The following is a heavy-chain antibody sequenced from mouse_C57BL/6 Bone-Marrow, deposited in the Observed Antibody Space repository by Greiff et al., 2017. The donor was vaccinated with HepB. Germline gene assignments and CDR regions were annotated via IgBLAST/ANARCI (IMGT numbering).Heavy chain of an antibody. D-gene: IGHD3-2*02. CDR3: ARDSSVAYFDY. V-gene: IGHV1-82*01. CDR2: IYPGDGDT. Sequence: VQLQESGPELVKPGASVKISCKASGYAFSSSWMNWVKQRPGKGLEWIGRIYPGDGDTNYNGKFKGKATLTADKSSSTAYMQLSSLTSEDSAVYFCARDSSVAYFDYCGQGTTLTVSS. CDR1: GYAFSSSW. J-gene: IGHJ2*01.